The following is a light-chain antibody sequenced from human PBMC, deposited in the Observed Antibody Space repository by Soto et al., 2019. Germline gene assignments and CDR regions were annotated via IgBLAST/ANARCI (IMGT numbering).Light chain of an antibody. CDR1: GSNIGSNY. J-gene: IGLJ1*01. Sequence: QSVLTQPPSASGTPGQRVAISCSGSGSNIGSNYVYWYQHLPGTAPRLLIYRNSQRPSGVPDRFSGSKSGTSASLAFSGLRSEDEADYYCSAYTVSRTYVFGTGTKLTVL. CDR3: SAYTVSRTYV. V-gene: IGLV1-47*01. CDR2: RNS.